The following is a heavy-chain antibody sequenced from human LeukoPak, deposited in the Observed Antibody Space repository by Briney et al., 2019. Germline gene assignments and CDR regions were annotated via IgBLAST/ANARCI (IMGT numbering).Heavy chain of an antibody. CDR2: FDPEDGET. J-gene: IGHJ4*02. V-gene: IGHV1-24*01. CDR1: GYTLTELS. D-gene: IGHD1-26*01. CDR3: ATAYSGSYWIDY. Sequence: ASVKVSCKVSGYTLTELSMHWVRQAPGKGLEWMGGFDPEDGETIYAQKFQGRVTMTEDTSTDTAYMELSSLRSEDTAVYYCATAYSGSYWIDYWGQGTLVTLSS.